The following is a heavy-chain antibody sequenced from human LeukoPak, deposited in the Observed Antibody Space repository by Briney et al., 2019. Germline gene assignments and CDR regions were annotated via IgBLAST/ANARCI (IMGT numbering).Heavy chain of an antibody. CDR2: TSKDGSHT. J-gene: IGHJ4*02. CDR1: GFTLSDFW. V-gene: IGHV3-74*01. Sequence: GGSLRLSCAASGFTLSDFWMHWVRQATGKGPEWLSRTSKDGSHTVYAGSGKGRFTASRDHTKNTVYLEVTNLTLEDTAVYYCTRGGYSGSYYRFSWGQGTPVTVAS. CDR3: TRGGYSGSYYRFS. D-gene: IGHD6-25*01.